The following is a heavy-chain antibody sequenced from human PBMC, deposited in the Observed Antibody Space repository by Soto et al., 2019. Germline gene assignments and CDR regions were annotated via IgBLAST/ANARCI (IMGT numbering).Heavy chain of an antibody. CDR3: ARGYCSGGSCYSRLYYYGMDV. J-gene: IGHJ6*02. CDR2: IIPIFGTA. CDR1: GGTFSSYA. D-gene: IGHD2-15*01. Sequence: GASVKVSCKASGGTFSSYAISWVRQAPGQGLEWMGGIIPIFGTANYAQKFQGRVTITADESTSTAYMELSSLRSEDTAVYYCARGYCSGGSCYSRLYYYGMDVWGQGXTVTVYS. V-gene: IGHV1-69*13.